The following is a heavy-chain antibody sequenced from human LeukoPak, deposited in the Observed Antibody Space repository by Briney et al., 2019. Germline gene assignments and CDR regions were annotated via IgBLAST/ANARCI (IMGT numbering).Heavy chain of an antibody. V-gene: IGHV4-39*01. J-gene: IGHJ5*02. CDR1: GGSVSSSSYY. Sequence: PSETLSLTCTVSGGSVSSSSYYWGWIRQPPGKGLEWIGSIYYSGSTYYNPSLKSRVTISVDTSKNQFSLKLSSVTAADTAVYYCARLKVLNWFDPWGQGTLVTVSS. CDR3: ARLKVLNWFDP. CDR2: IYYSGST.